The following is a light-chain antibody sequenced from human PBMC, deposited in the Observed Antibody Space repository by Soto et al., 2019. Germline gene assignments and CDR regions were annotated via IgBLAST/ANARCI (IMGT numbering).Light chain of an antibody. CDR1: QSISSY. CDR2: AAS. J-gene: IGKJ1*01. Sequence: IPLTQSPSSLSASVLYRVTITCRASQSISSYLNWYQQKPGKAPKLLIYAASSLQSGVPSRFSGSGSGTDFTLTISSLQPEDFATYYCQQSYSTRWTFGQGTKVDI. CDR3: QQSYSTRWT. V-gene: IGKV1-39*01.